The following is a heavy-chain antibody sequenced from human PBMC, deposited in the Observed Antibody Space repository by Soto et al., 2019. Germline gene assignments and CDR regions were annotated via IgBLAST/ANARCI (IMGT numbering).Heavy chain of an antibody. CDR3: ARGNDYGDHNWFDP. Sequence: QVQLVQSWAEVKKPGASVKVSCKASGYTFTSYDINWLRQATGQGLEWMGWMNPNSGNTGYAQKFQGRVTMTRNTSISTAYMELSSLRSEDTAVYYCARGNDYGDHNWFDPWGQGTLVTVSS. J-gene: IGHJ5*02. D-gene: IGHD4-17*01. V-gene: IGHV1-8*01. CDR2: MNPNSGNT. CDR1: GYTFTSYD.